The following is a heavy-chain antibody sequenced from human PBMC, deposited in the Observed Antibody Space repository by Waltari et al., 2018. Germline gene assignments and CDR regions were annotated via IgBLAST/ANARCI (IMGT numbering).Heavy chain of an antibody. CDR2: IIPILGIA. D-gene: IGHD3-22*01. CDR1: GGTFSSYA. Sequence: QVQLVQSGAEVKKPGSSVKVSCKASGGTFSSYAISWVRQAPGHGLEWMGGIIPILGIANYAQKFQGRVTITADKSTSTAYMELSSLRSEDTAVYYCARRSRPTYYYDSSDHAFDIWGQGTMVTVSS. V-gene: IGHV1-69*10. J-gene: IGHJ3*02. CDR3: ARRSRPTYYYDSSDHAFDI.